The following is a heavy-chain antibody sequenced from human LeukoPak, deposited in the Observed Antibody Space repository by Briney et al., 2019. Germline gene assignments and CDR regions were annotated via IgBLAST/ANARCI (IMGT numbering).Heavy chain of an antibody. CDR3: ARDLYYDRSGYGY. D-gene: IGHD3-22*01. Sequence: PGGSLRLSCAASGFTFSNYAMSWVRQAPGKGLEWVSYISSSGSTIYYADSVKGRFTISRDNAKKSLYLQMNSLRAEDTALYFCARDLYYDRSGYGYWGQGTLVTVSS. CDR2: ISSSGSTI. J-gene: IGHJ4*02. V-gene: IGHV3-11*01. CDR1: GFTFSNYA.